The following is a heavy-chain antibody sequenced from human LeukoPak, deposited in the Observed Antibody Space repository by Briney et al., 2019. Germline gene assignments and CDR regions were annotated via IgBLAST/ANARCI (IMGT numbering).Heavy chain of an antibody. Sequence: PGGSLRLSCAASGFTFSSYAMSWVRQAPGKGLEWVSAISGSGGSTYYADSVKGRFTISRDNSKNTLYLQMNSLRAEDTAVYYCAKPKPLGYCSGGSCSFDYWGQGTLVTVSS. CDR3: AKPKPLGYCSGGSCSFDY. CDR2: ISGSGGST. D-gene: IGHD2-15*01. CDR1: GFTFSSYA. J-gene: IGHJ4*02. V-gene: IGHV3-23*01.